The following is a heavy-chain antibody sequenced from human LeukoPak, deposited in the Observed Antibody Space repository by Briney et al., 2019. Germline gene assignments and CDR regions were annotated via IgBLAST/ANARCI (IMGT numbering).Heavy chain of an antibody. V-gene: IGHV3-23*01. CDR1: GFTFSSYA. D-gene: IGHD3-22*01. J-gene: IGHJ4*02. CDR2: ISGSGGST. CDR3: AKAEPVYYYDSSGYYTH. Sequence: GGSLRLSCAASGFTFSSYAMSWVRQAPGKGLEWVSAISGSGGSTYYADSVKGRFTISRDNSKNTLYLQMNSLRAEDTAVHYCAKAEPVYYYDSSGYYTHWGQGTLVTVSS.